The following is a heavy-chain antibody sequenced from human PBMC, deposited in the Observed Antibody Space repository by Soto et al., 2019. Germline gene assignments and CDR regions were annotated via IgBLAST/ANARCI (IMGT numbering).Heavy chain of an antibody. V-gene: IGHV3-23*01. CDR2: ISGSVGST. CDR3: AKAGGAAGTVDYFDY. D-gene: IGHD6-13*01. CDR1: GFTFSNYA. J-gene: IGHJ4*02. Sequence: GSLRLSCAASGFTFSNYAINWVRPSPGKGLEWVSVISGSVGSTYYADSVKGRFTITRDNSKNTLYLQMNSLRAEDTAGYYCAKAGGAAGTVDYFDYWGQGTLVTVSS.